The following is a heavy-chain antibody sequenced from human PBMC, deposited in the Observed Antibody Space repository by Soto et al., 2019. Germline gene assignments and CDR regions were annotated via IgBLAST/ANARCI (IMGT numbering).Heavy chain of an antibody. J-gene: IGHJ6*02. CDR1: GFTVSSNY. CDR2: IYSGGST. Sequence: GGSLRLSCAASGFTVSSNYMSWVRQAPGKGLEWVSVIYSGGSTYYADSVKGRFTISRDNSKNTLYLQMNSLRAEDTAVYYCARVKEDIVLVPAATDYYYYGMDVWGQGTTVTSP. D-gene: IGHD2-2*01. V-gene: IGHV3-66*01. CDR3: ARVKEDIVLVPAATDYYYYGMDV.